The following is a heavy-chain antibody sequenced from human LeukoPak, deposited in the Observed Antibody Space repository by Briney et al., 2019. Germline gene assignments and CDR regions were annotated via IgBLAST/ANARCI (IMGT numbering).Heavy chain of an antibody. Sequence: PGGSLRLSCAASGFTFSSYAMSWVRQAPGKGLEWVSAISGSGGSTYYADSVKGRFTISRDNSKNTLYLQMNSLRAEDTAVYYCARAAVAGDYYYYMDVWGKGTTVTVSS. CDR2: ISGSGGST. CDR1: GFTFSSYA. D-gene: IGHD6-19*01. J-gene: IGHJ6*03. CDR3: ARAAVAGDYYYYMDV. V-gene: IGHV3-23*01.